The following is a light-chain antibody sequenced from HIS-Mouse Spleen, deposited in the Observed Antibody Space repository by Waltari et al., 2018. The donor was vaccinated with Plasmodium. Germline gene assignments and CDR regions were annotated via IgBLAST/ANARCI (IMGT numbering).Light chain of an antibody. CDR1: QSVSSN. CDR2: GAS. CDR3: QQYNNWSFT. Sequence: EIVMTQSPATLSVSPGERATLSCRASQSVSSNLAWYQQKPGPAPRLLIYGASTRATGIPARCSGSGSGTEFTLTISSLQSEDFAVYYCQQYNNWSFTFGPGTKVDIK. V-gene: IGKV3-15*01. J-gene: IGKJ3*01.